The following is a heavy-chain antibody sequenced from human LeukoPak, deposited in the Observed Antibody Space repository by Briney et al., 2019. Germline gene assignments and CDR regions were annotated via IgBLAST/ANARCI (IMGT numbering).Heavy chain of an antibody. CDR3: TRGSVYQY. CDR1: VDSVSSNSAA. CDR2: TYYRSKWFY. V-gene: IGHV6-1*01. J-gene: IGHJ4*02. D-gene: IGHD5/OR15-5a*01. Sequence: SQTISLTCAIAVDSVSSNSAAWNCIRQSPSRGLEWLGRTYYRSKWFYDYALSVKSRIIINPDTSKNQFSLQLNSVTPEDTAVYYCTRGSVYQYWGQGTLVTVSS.